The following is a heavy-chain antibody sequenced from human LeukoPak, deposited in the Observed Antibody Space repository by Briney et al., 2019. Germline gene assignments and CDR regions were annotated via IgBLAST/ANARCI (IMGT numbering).Heavy chain of an antibody. Sequence: ASAKVSCKASGYTFTGYYMHWVRQAPGQGLEWMGWINPNSGGTNYAQKFQGRVTMTRDTSISTAYMELSRLRSDDTAVYYCASLIPTSSRFDYWGQGTLVTVSS. V-gene: IGHV1-2*02. CDR1: GYTFTGYY. CDR2: INPNSGGT. CDR3: ASLIPTSSRFDY. J-gene: IGHJ4*02. D-gene: IGHD6-13*01.